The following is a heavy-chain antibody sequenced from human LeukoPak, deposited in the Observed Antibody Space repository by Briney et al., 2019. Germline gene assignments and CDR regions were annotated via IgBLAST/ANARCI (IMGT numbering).Heavy chain of an antibody. J-gene: IGHJ6*03. Sequence: GASVKVSCKASGYTFTSYDINWVRQATGQGLEWMGWMNPNSGNTGYAQKFQGRVTITTDESTSTAYMELSSLRSEDTAVYYCASPNRGYSYGLNYYYYMDVWGKGTTVTVSS. CDR2: MNPNSGNT. CDR3: ASPNRGYSYGLNYYYYMDV. D-gene: IGHD5-18*01. V-gene: IGHV1-8*03. CDR1: GYTFTSYD.